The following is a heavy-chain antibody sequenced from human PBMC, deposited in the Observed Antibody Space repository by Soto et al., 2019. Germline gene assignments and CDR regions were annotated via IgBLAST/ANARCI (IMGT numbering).Heavy chain of an antibody. CDR2: IIPIFGTA. V-gene: IGHV1-69*06. D-gene: IGHD1-26*01. J-gene: IGHJ6*02. Sequence: XVKLSCKTAGGTFSREAISWVRQANGKGLEWMGGIIPIFGTANYAQKFQGRVTITADKSTSTAYMELSSLRSEDTAVYYGARNIVGATISYYGRDVWGQGTTVSVSS. CDR1: GGTFSREA. CDR3: ARNIVGATISYYGRDV.